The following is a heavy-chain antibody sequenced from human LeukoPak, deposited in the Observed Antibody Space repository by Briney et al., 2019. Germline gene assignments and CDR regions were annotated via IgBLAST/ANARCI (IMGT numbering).Heavy chain of an antibody. CDR3: AKERSSGFVGAFDV. CDR1: GFSVSRNY. J-gene: IGHJ3*01. Sequence: GGSLRLSCAASGFSVSRNYMNWVRQAPGKGVEWGSVIYSGGSTYFSDSVKGRFTITRDNSKNTVFLQMNSLRAEDTAVYYCAKERSSGFVGAFDVWGQGTMVTVSS. CDR2: IYSGGST. D-gene: IGHD3-22*01. V-gene: IGHV3-53*01.